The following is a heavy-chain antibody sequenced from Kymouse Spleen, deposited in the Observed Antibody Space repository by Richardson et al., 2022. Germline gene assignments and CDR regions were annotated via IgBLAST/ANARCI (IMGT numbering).Heavy chain of an antibody. CDR2: ISGSGGST. CDR3: AKDRGVRGAPVYYYYYYGMDV. V-gene: IGHV3-23*04. J-gene: IGHJ6*02. CDR1: GFTFSSYA. Sequence: EVQLVESGGGLVQPGGSLRLSCAASGFTFSSYAMSWVRQAPGKGLEWVSAISGSGGSTYYADSVKGRFTISRDNSKNTLYLQMNSLRAEDTAVYYCAKDRGVRGAPVYYYYYYGMDVWGQGTTVTVSS. D-gene: IGHD3-10*01.